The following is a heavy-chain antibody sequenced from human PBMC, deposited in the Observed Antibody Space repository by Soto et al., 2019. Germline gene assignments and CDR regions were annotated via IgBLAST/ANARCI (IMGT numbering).Heavy chain of an antibody. CDR3: ASWRDSSGYYYSFRD. J-gene: IGHJ4*02. CDR1: GYTFTSYG. Sequence: QVQLVQSGAEVKKPGASVKVSCKASGYTFTSYGISWVLQAPGQGLEWMGWISAYNGNTNYAQKLQGRVTMTTDTSTSTAYMELRSLRSDDTAVYYCASWRDSSGYYYSFRDWGQGTLVTVTS. D-gene: IGHD3-22*01. CDR2: ISAYNGNT. V-gene: IGHV1-18*01.